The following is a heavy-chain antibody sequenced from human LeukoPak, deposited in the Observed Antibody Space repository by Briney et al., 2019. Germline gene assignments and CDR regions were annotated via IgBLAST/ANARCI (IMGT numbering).Heavy chain of an antibody. D-gene: IGHD2-2*02. Sequence: SETLSLTCAVSGGSISSNNWWSWVRQPPGKGLEWIGEIYHTGITNYNPSLKSRVTISVDKSKNQLPLKLSSVTAADTAVYYCARTLGYCTSTSCYTGGLYSMDVWGQGTTVTVSS. CDR1: GGSISSNNW. V-gene: IGHV4-4*02. CDR2: IYHTGIT. J-gene: IGHJ6*03. CDR3: ARTLGYCTSTSCYTGGLYSMDV.